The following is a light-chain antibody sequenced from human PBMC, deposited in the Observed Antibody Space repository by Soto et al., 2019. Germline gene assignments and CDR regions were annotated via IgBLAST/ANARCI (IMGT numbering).Light chain of an antibody. CDR2: EVR. J-gene: IGLJ1*01. V-gene: IGLV2-14*03. CDR3: SSYTTSSTRV. Sequence: GSYDFASCYQQHPDKAPKLMIYEVRNRPSGVSNRFSGSKSVNTATLTISVLQAEDEADYYCSSYTTSSTRVLGT. CDR1: GSYDF.